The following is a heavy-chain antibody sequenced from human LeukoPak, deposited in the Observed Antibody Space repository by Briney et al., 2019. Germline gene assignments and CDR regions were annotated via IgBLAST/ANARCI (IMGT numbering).Heavy chain of an antibody. CDR2: IYYSGST. Sequence: PSETLSLTCTVSGGSISTYYWSWIRQPPGKGLEWIGYIYYSGSTNYNPSLKSRVTISVNTSKNQFSLKLTSVTAADTAVYYCARATAFFDIWGQGTMVTVSS. CDR1: GGSISTYY. CDR3: ARATAFFDI. V-gene: IGHV4-59*01. J-gene: IGHJ3*02.